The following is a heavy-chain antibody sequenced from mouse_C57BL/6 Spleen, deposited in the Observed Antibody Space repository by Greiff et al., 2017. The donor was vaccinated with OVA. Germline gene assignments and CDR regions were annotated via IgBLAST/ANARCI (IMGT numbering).Heavy chain of an antibody. J-gene: IGHJ3*01. V-gene: IGHV1-18*01. CDR3: ARGTGPFAY. CDR2: INPNNGGT. D-gene: IGHD4-1*01. Sequence: EVKLQESGPELVKPGASVKIPCKASGYTFTDYNMDWVKQSHGKSLEWIGDINPNNGGTIYNQKFKGKATLTVDKSSSTAYMELRSLTSEDTAVYYCARGTGPFAYWGQGTLVTVSA. CDR1: GYTFTDYN.